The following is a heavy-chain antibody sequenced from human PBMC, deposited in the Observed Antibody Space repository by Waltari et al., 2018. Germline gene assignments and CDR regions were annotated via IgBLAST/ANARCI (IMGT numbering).Heavy chain of an antibody. V-gene: IGHV1-69*12. CDR1: GGTFSTYT. CDR3: ARDGNHGAFEV. J-gene: IGHJ3*01. CDR2: IIPIFDKS. D-gene: IGHD1-26*01. Sequence: QVRLIQSGAEVKRPGSSVRVSCKVSGGTFSTYTLSWVRQAPGQGLEWMGGIIPIFDKSNYVQRFQGRVTFTADESTSTTYMELSSLKSDDTAVYYCARDGNHGAFEVWGQGTMVTVSS.